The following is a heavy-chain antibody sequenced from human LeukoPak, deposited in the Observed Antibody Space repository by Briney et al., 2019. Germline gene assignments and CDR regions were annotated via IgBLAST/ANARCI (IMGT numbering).Heavy chain of an antibody. V-gene: IGHV3-23*01. Sequence: GGSLRLSCAASGFTFSSYAMSWVRQAPAKGLEWVSGISPSGGITYYTDSVKGRFTISRDNSKNTVSLQMNSLRGDDTAVYYCAKDDAWGRYKDWGQGTLVTVSS. CDR3: AKDDAWGRYKD. CDR1: GFTFSSYA. J-gene: IGHJ1*01. CDR2: ISPSGGIT. D-gene: IGHD3-16*01.